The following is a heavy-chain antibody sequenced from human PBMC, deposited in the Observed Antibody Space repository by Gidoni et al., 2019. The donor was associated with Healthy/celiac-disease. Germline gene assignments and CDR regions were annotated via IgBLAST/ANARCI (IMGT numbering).Heavy chain of an antibody. CDR2: ISGSGGST. V-gene: IGHV3-23*01. Sequence: EVQLLESGGGLVQPGGSLRLSCAASGFTFSSYAMSWVRQAPGKGLEWVSAISGSGGSTYYADSVKGRFTISRDNSKNTLYLQMNSLRAEDTAVYHCANPRDGSGSYFYFDYWGQGTLVTVSS. J-gene: IGHJ4*02. CDR1: GFTFSSYA. CDR3: ANPRDGSGSYFYFDY. D-gene: IGHD3-10*01.